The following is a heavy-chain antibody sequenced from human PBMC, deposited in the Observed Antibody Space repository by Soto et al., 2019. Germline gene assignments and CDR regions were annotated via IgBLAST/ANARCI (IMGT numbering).Heavy chain of an antibody. D-gene: IGHD1-26*01. CDR2: IYPSGST. CDR1: GGSISSYY. CDR3: ARVMEELALDY. J-gene: IGHJ4*02. Sequence: QVQLQESGPGLVKPSETLSLTCTVSGGSISSYYWSWIRQPAGKGLEWIGRIYPSGSTNYNPSRKRRVTMSVDTSKIQFALKLSSGTDGDTAVDYCARVMEELALDYWGQGTLVTVSS. V-gene: IGHV4-4*07.